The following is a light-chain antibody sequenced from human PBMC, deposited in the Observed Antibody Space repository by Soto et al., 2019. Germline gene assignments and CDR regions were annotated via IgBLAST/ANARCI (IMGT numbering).Light chain of an antibody. CDR3: QQYNNWPPWT. CDR1: QSVSSN. Sequence: EIVMTQSPATLSVSPGERASRSCRASQSVSSNLAWYQYTPGQAPRLLIYGASTRATGIPARFSGSGSGTEFTLTISSLQSEDFAVYYCQQYNNWPPWTFGQGTKVDIK. V-gene: IGKV3-15*01. J-gene: IGKJ1*01. CDR2: GAS.